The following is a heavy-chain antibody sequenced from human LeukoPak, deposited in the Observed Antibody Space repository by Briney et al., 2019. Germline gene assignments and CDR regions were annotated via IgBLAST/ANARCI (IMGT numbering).Heavy chain of an antibody. D-gene: IGHD3-3*01. V-gene: IGHV4-59*08. CDR3: ARRGPYGVASYFDY. J-gene: IGHJ4*02. Sequence: PSETLSLTCTVSGGSISSYYWSWIRQPPGKGLEWIGYIYYSGSTNYNPSLKSRVTISVDTSKNQFSLTLSSVTAADTAVYYCARRGPYGVASYFDYWGQGTLVTVSS. CDR1: GGSISSYY. CDR2: IYYSGST.